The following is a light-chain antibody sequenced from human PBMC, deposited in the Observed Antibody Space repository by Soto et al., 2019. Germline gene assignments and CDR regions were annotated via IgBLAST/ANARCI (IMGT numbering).Light chain of an antibody. CDR2: GAS. V-gene: IGKV3-20*01. Sequence: EVVITQSPATLSVSPGERATLSCRASQSVSGNLAWYQQKPGQAPRLLIYGASSRATGIPDRFSGSGSGTDFTLTISRLEPEDFAVYYCQQYGSSPTTFGQGTKVDIK. CDR1: QSVSGN. CDR3: QQYGSSPTT. J-gene: IGKJ1*01.